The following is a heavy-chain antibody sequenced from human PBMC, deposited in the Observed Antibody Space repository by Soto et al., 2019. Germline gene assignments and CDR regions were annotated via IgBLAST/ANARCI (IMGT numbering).Heavy chain of an antibody. V-gene: IGHV2-70*01. CDR2: IDCDDDK. CDR1: GFSLSTSGMC. Sequence: GPTLWNPTQTLTLTGTFSGFSLSTSGMCVSWIRQPPGKALEWLALIDCDDDKYYSTSLKTRLTISKDTSKNQVVLTMTNMDPVDTATYYCPRIPKQSKPYYYGMDVWGQGTTVTVSS. CDR3: PRIPKQSKPYYYGMDV. J-gene: IGHJ6*02.